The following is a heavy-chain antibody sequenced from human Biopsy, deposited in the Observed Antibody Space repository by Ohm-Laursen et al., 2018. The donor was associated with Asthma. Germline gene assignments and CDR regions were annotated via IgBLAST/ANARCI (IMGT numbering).Heavy chain of an antibody. D-gene: IGHD3-9*01. CDR3: ARTYFDFLTGEVHDAFAM. J-gene: IGHJ3*02. CDR1: GYTFINYA. CDR2: INAANGNT. Sequence: ATVKISCKASGYTFINYAIHWVRQAPGHSLEWMGWINAANGNTKYSQKFQGRLTISRDTSASTAYMDLSSLRSEDTAVYYCARTYFDFLTGEVHDAFAMWGQGTMVTVSS. V-gene: IGHV1-3*01.